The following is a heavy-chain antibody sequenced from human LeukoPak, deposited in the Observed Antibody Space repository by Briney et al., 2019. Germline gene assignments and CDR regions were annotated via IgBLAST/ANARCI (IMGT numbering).Heavy chain of an antibody. D-gene: IGHD3-10*01. V-gene: IGHV2-5*02. Sequence: SGPTLVKPTQTLTLTCTFSGFSLSTSGVGVGWIRQPPGKALEWLGLNYWDDDKRYSPSLKSRLTITKDTSKNQVVLTMTNMDPVDTATYYCALWFGEPYYFDYWGQGTLVTVSS. CDR1: GFSLSTSGVG. CDR2: NYWDDDK. CDR3: ALWFGEPYYFDY. J-gene: IGHJ4*02.